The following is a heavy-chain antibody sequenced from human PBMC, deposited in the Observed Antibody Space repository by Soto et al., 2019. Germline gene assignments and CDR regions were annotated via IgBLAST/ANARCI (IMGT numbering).Heavy chain of an antibody. CDR2: ISGSGGST. Sequence: GGSLRLSCAASGFTFSSYAMSWVRQAPGKGLEWVSAISGSGGSTYYADSVKGRFTISRDNSKNTLYLQMNSLRAEDTAVYYCAKDPASGDYYDSSGYSLKYYFDYWGQGTLVTVSS. D-gene: IGHD3-22*01. CDR1: GFTFSSYA. CDR3: AKDPASGDYYDSSGYSLKYYFDY. J-gene: IGHJ4*02. V-gene: IGHV3-23*01.